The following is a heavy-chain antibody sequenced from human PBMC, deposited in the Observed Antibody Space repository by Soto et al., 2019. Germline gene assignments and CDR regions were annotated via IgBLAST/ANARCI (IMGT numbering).Heavy chain of an antibody. CDR1: GVSISSYY. Sequence: PSETLSLTCTVSGVSISSYYWSWIRQPPGKGLEWIGYIYYSGSTNYNPSLKSRVTISVDTSKNQFSLRLSSVTAADTAVYYCARHETLHGDHDYWGQGTLVTVSS. J-gene: IGHJ4*02. D-gene: IGHD4-17*01. CDR3: ARHETLHGDHDY. CDR2: IYYSGST. V-gene: IGHV4-59*08.